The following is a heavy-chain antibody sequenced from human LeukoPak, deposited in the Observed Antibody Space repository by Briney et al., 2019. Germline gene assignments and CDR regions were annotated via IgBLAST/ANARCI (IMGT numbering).Heavy chain of an antibody. D-gene: IGHD6-13*01. Sequence: SETLSLTCTVSGGSISSYYWSWIRQPAGKGLEWIGRIYTSGSTKYNPSLKSRVTMSIDTSKNQFSLKLSSVTAADTAMYYCARDPGIAAAGPWFDPWGQGTLVTVSS. J-gene: IGHJ5*02. CDR1: GGSISSYY. V-gene: IGHV4-4*07. CDR3: ARDPGIAAAGPWFDP. CDR2: IYTSGST.